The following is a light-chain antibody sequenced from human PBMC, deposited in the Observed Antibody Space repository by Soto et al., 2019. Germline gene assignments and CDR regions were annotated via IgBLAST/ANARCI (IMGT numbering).Light chain of an antibody. Sequence: QSVLTQPPSVSVAPGQRVTISCTGTASSIAARYDVHWYQQIPGKAPKLLIYGNNNRPSGVPDRFSASKSGISASLAITGLQADDEADYYCQSYDNSLNEWVFGGGTQLTVL. J-gene: IGLJ3*02. CDR2: GNN. V-gene: IGLV1-40*01. CDR3: QSYDNSLNEWV. CDR1: ASSIAARYD.